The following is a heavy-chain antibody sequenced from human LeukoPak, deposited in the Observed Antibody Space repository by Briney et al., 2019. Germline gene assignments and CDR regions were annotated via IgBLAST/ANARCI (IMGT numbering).Heavy chain of an antibody. D-gene: IGHD2-2*01. CDR3: ARDIKGQYQDAFDI. J-gene: IGHJ3*02. V-gene: IGHV3-9*01. Sequence: GGSLRLSCAASGFSFDDYAMHWARQTPGKGLEWVSGISWNSGSIAYADSVKGRFTISRGNAKNSVYLQMNSLRAEDTAVYYCARDIKGQYQDAFDIWGQGTMVTVSS. CDR1: GFSFDDYA. CDR2: ISWNSGSI.